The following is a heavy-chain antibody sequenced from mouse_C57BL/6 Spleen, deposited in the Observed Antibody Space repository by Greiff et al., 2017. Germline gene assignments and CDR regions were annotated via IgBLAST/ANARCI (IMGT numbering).Heavy chain of an antibody. CDR2: ISDGGSYT. CDR3: ASYGNYVRFAY. Sequence: EVHLVESGGGLVKPGGSLKLSCAASGFTFSSYAMSWVRQTPEKRLEWVATISDGGSYTYYPDNVKGRFTISRDNAKNNLYLQMSHLKSEDTAMYYCASYGNYVRFAYWGQGTLVTVSA. CDR1: GFTFSSYA. J-gene: IGHJ3*01. V-gene: IGHV5-4*01. D-gene: IGHD2-1*01.